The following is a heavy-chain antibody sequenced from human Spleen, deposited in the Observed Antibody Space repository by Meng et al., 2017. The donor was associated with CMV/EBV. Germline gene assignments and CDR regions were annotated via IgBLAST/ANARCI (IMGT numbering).Heavy chain of an antibody. Sequence: QVQLQESGPGLVKPSQTLSLTCTVSGDSISGGTFFWTWIRQPAGKGLEYIGRINTSGFTNYNPSLNSRVTISLDTSQNQFSLRLSSVTAADTAVYFCARGPAAIFGDYYFDFWGQGTLVTVSS. CDR3: ARGPAAIFGDYYFDF. CDR2: INTSGFT. V-gene: IGHV4-61*02. D-gene: IGHD3-3*01. J-gene: IGHJ4*02. CDR1: GDSISGGTFF.